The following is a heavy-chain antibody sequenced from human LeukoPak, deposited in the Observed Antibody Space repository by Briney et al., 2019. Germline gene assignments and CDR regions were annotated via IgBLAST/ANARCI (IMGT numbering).Heavy chain of an antibody. CDR3: ASGYDSSGYYAQFDY. CDR1: GGSISSYY. V-gene: IGHV4-59*08. Sequence: PSETLSLTCTVSGGSISSYYWSWIRQPPGKGLEWIGYIYYSGSTYYNPSLKSRVTISVDTSKNQFSLKLSSVTAADTAVYYCASGYDSSGYYAQFDYWGQGTLVTVSS. CDR2: IYYSGST. J-gene: IGHJ4*02. D-gene: IGHD3-22*01.